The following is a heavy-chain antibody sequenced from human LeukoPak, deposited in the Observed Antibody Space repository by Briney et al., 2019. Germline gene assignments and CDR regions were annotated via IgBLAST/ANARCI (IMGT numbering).Heavy chain of an antibody. CDR1: GFTFSSYG. Sequence: GGSLRLSCAASGFTFSSYGMHWVRQAPGKGLEWVAVIWYDGSNKYYADSVKGRFTISRDNSKNTLYLQMNSLRAEDTAVYYCARDGVRGSYDHSHFDYWGQGILVTVSS. D-gene: IGHD3-22*01. CDR3: ARDGVRGSYDHSHFDY. J-gene: IGHJ4*02. CDR2: IWYDGSNK. V-gene: IGHV3-33*01.